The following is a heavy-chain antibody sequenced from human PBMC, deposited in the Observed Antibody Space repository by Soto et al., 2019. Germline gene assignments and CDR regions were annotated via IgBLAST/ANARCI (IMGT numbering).Heavy chain of an antibody. CDR3: AKDGHITIFGVVTRGLGAFDI. J-gene: IGHJ3*02. CDR2: ISGSGGST. CDR1: GFTFSSYA. D-gene: IGHD3-3*01. Sequence: GGSLRLSCAASGFTFSSYAMSWVRQAPGKGLEWVSAISGSGGSTYYADSVKGRFTISRDNSKNTLYLQMNSLRAEDTAVYYCAKDGHITIFGVVTRGLGAFDIWGQGTMVTVSS. V-gene: IGHV3-23*01.